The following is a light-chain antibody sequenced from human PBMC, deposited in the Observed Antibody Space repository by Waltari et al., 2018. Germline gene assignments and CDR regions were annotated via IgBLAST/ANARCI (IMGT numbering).Light chain of an antibody. V-gene: IGKV1-5*03. CDR1: QSISNL. J-gene: IGKJ4*01. Sequence: DNQMTQSPSTLSASIGDRVTITCRASQSISNLLAWYQQKPGKAPKLLIYKASSLESGVPAMFSGSGSGTEFTLTISSLQPDDFATYYCHQYNTYPLTFGGGTKVEIK. CDR2: KAS. CDR3: HQYNTYPLT.